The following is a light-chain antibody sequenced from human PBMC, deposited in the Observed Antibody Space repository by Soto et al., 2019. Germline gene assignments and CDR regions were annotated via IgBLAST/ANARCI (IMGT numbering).Light chain of an antibody. CDR2: GAS. J-gene: IGKJ3*01. CDR3: PQSYSFPLS. Sequence: DIQMTQSPSSLSASVGDRVAITCRSSQSISDYLNWYQQKPEKALKLVIYGASNLQSDVPQRFSGSGSGSEFSLTISCLQPDDFASYFCPQSYSFPLSFGPGTKVDV. V-gene: IGKV1-39*01. CDR1: QSISDY.